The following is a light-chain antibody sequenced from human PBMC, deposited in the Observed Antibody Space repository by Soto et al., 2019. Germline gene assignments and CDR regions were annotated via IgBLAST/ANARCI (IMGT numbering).Light chain of an antibody. V-gene: IGLV2-8*01. Sequence: QSALTQPPSASGSPGQSVAISCTGTSSDVGGYNYVSWYQHHPGKAPKLMIYEVSRRPAGVSDRFSGSKSGNTASLTVSGLQAEDEADYYSSSYSGSSNWVFGGGTKLTVL. CDR2: EVS. J-gene: IGLJ3*02. CDR1: SSDVGGYNY. CDR3: SSYSGSSNWV.